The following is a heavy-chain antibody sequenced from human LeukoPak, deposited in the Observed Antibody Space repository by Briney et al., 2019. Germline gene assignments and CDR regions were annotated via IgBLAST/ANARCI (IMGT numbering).Heavy chain of an antibody. CDR1: GYSFTSYW. J-gene: IGHJ3*02. V-gene: IGHV5-51*01. CDR3: ARMTYYDILPSLGDAFDM. CDR2: IYPGDSDT. D-gene: IGHD3-9*01. Sequence: GESLKISCKGSGYSFTSYWIAWVGQMPGKGLEWMGIIYPGDSDTRYSPSFQGQVTISADKSISTAYLRWSSLKASDTAMYYCARMTYYDILPSLGDAFDMWGQGTMVTVSS.